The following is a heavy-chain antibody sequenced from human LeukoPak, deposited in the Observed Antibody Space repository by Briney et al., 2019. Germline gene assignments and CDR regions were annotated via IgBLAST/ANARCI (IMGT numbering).Heavy chain of an antibody. Sequence: ASVKVSCKASGYSFTDYYMHWVRQAPGQGLEWMGWISPRSGDTSYAQKFQGRVTMTRDTSINTVDMDLSGLTSDDTAVFYCARGREIHGGSDTKLDDYWGQGTLVAVSS. D-gene: IGHD3-10*01. V-gene: IGHV1-2*02. J-gene: IGHJ4*02. CDR1: GYSFTDYY. CDR3: ARGREIHGGSDTKLDDY. CDR2: ISPRSGDT.